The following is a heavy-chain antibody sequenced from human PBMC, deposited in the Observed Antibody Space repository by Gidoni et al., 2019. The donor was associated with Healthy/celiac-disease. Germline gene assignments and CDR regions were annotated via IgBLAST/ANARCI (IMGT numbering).Heavy chain of an antibody. CDR1: GGSISSYY. Sequence: VQLQGSGPGLVKPSETRSLTCTVSGGSISSYYWSWIRQPPGKGLEWIGYIYYSGSTNYNPSLKSRVTISVDTSKNQFSLKLSSVTAADTAVYYCARDGEYNWFDPWGQGTLVTVSS. D-gene: IGHD3-10*01. CDR2: IYYSGST. CDR3: ARDGEYNWFDP. J-gene: IGHJ5*02. V-gene: IGHV4-59*01.